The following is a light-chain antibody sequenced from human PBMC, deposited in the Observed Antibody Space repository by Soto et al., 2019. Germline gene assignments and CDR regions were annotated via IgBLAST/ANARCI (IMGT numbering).Light chain of an antibody. CDR3: AAWDDSLSGLYV. Sequence: HSVLTQPPSASGTPGQRVTISCSGSNSNIGSNPVNWFQQHPGTAPKLLIHSNNQRPSGVPDRFSGSKSGTSASLAIIGLQSEDEADYYCAAWDDSLSGLYVFGTGTKVTVL. J-gene: IGLJ1*01. V-gene: IGLV1-44*01. CDR1: NSNIGSNP. CDR2: SNN.